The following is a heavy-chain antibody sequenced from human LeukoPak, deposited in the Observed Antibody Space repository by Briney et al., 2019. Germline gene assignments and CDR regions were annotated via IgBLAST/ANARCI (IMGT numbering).Heavy chain of an antibody. CDR2: ISFDGKVS. Sequence: PGGSLRLSCAASGFTFNRYGMHWVRQAPGKGLEWVAVISFDGKVSYYADSVKGRFTISRDNAKNSLYLQMNSLRAEDTAVYYCARDRDYYYYMDVWGKGTTVTVSS. V-gene: IGHV3-30*03. CDR1: GFTFNRYG. D-gene: IGHD3-10*01. J-gene: IGHJ6*03. CDR3: ARDRDYYYYMDV.